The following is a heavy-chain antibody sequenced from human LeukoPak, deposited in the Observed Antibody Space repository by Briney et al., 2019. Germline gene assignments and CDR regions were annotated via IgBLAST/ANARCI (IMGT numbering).Heavy chain of an antibody. J-gene: IGHJ6*02. V-gene: IGHV1-69*13. D-gene: IGHD6-6*01. CDR1: GGTFSSYA. CDR3: ARREQLVLNYYYYGMDV. Sequence: ASVKVSCKASGGTFSSYAISWVRQAPGQGLEWMGGIIPIFGTANYAQKFQGRVTITADESRSTAYMELSSLRSEDTAVYYCARREQLVLNYYYYGMDVWGQGTTVTVSS. CDR2: IIPIFGTA.